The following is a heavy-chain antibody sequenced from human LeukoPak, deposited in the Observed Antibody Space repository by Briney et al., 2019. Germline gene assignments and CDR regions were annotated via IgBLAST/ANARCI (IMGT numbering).Heavy chain of an antibody. D-gene: IGHD7-27*01. J-gene: IGHJ4*02. V-gene: IGHV1-2*06. CDR1: GYIFTYYY. Sequence: GSSVTVSCKASGYIFTYYYIHWVRQSQAQGLEWMGRINPKSGGRDDAQDFQGSVTMTRDSSINTVHLYLSSLTSDDTAVYYCARDLASTPHWELDYWGQGSPVTVS. CDR2: INPKSGGR. CDR3: ARDLASTPHWELDY.